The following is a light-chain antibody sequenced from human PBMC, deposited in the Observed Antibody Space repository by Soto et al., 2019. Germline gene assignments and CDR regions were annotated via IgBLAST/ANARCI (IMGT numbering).Light chain of an antibody. V-gene: IGLV2-14*01. CDR3: SSYTSSSTSVV. J-gene: IGLJ2*01. Sequence: QSALTQPASVSGSPGQSITISCTGTSSDVGGYNYVSWYHQHPGKAPKLMFYDVSNRPSGVSDRFSGSKSGNTASLTISGLQAEDEADYYCSSYTSSSTSVVFGGGTKVTVL. CDR2: DVS. CDR1: SSDVGGYNY.